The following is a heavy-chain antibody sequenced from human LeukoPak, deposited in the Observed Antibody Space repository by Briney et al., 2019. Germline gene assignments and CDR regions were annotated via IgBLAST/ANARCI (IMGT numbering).Heavy chain of an antibody. Sequence: GGSLRLSCAASGFTFHHYSMHWVRQRPGKGLEWVSLISWDGGITYYADSVRGRFTISRDNSKNSLSLEMNSLRTEDTALYYCAKDSNTGGYSFGSWGQGTLVTVTS. J-gene: IGHJ4*02. CDR1: GFTFHHYS. CDR3: AKDSNTGGYSFGS. V-gene: IGHV3-43*01. CDR2: ISWDGGIT. D-gene: IGHD5-12*01.